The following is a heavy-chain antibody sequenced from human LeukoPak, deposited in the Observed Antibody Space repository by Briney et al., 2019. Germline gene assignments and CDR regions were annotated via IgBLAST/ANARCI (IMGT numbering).Heavy chain of an antibody. D-gene: IGHD3-22*01. V-gene: IGHV3-9*01. J-gene: IGHJ4*02. CDR3: AKDYYYDSSGYYWAPGDY. Sequence: GRSLRPSCAASGFTFDDYAMHWVRQAPGKGLEWVSGISWNSGSIGYADSVKGRFTISRDNAKNSLYLQMNSLRAEDTALYYCAKDYYYDSSGYYWAPGDYWGQGTLVTVSS. CDR1: GFTFDDYA. CDR2: ISWNSGSI.